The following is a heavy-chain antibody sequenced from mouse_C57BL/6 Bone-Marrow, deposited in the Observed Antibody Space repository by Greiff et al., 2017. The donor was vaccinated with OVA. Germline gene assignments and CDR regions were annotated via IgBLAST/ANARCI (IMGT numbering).Heavy chain of an antibody. V-gene: IGHV2-9-1*01. D-gene: IGHD1-1*02. CDR3: ARKGYGSYAMDY. CDR2: LWTGGGT. J-gene: IGHJ4*01. CDR1: GFSLTSYA. Sequence: VNLVESGPGLVAPSQSLSITCTVSGFSLTSYAISWVRQPPGKGLEWLGVLWTGGGTNYNSALKSRLSISKDNSKSQVFLKMNSLQTEDTARYYCARKGYGSYAMDYWGQGTSVTVSS.